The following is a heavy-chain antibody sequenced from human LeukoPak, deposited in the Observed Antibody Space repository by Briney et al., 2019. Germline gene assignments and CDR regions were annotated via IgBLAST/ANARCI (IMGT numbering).Heavy chain of an antibody. CDR3: ARLGTRYSGSYYSS. J-gene: IGHJ5*02. CDR2: INHSGST. D-gene: IGHD1-26*01. V-gene: IGHV4-34*01. CDR1: GGSFSGYY. Sequence: PSETLSLTCAVYGGSFSGYYWSWIRQPPGKGLEWIGEINHSGSTNYNPSLKSRVTISVDTSKNQFSLKLSSVTAADTAVYYCARLGTRYSGSYYSSWGQGTLVTVSS.